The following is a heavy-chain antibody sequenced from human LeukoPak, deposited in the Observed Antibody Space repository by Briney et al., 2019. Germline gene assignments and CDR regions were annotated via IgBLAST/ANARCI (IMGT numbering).Heavy chain of an antibody. CDR2: IYHSGRT. CDR1: GDSISSSY. J-gene: IGHJ4*02. D-gene: IGHD2-2*01. CDR3: ARHAAFAEYQSHLTHFDY. V-gene: IGHV4-59*08. Sequence: PSETLSLTCTVSGDSISSSYWSWIRQPPGKGLEWIGYIYHSGRTNYSPSLKSRVTISVDTSKNQFSLKLSSVTAADTAVYYCARHAAFAEYQSHLTHFDYWGQGTLVTVSS.